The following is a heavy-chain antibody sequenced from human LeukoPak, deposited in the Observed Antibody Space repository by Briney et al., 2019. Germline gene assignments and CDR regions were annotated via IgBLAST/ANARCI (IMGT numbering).Heavy chain of an antibody. Sequence: GGSLRLSCAASGFTLTNYAMSWVRQAPGKGLEWVSSIFGSGVNTYYADSVDGRFTISRSTSKNALYLQMNSLRAEDTAVYYCAKPRGPVAIHPDSWGQGSLVSVSS. V-gene: IGHV3-23*01. CDR1: GFTLTNYA. CDR3: AKPRGPVAIHPDS. D-gene: IGHD5-12*01. J-gene: IGHJ4*02. CDR2: IFGSGVNT.